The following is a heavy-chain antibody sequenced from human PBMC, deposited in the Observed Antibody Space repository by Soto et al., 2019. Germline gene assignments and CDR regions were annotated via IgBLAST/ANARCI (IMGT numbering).Heavy chain of an antibody. Sequence: SETLSLTSTVSGGTISSSGYYWGWIRQPPGKGLGWIGSIYYSGSTYYNPSLKSRVTISVDTSKNQFSLKLSSVTAADTAVYYCARGGLRYYDFWSGYSTSGYYYGMDVWGQGTTVTVSS. CDR3: ARGGLRYYDFWSGYSTSGYYYGMDV. V-gene: IGHV4-39*01. D-gene: IGHD3-3*01. CDR1: GGTISSSGYY. J-gene: IGHJ6*02. CDR2: IYYSGST.